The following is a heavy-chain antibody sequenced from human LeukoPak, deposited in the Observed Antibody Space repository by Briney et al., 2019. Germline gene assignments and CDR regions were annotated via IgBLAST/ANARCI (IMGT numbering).Heavy chain of an antibody. V-gene: IGHV3-74*01. CDR1: GFTFSSYW. CDR3: AREPSSSWYYWFDP. D-gene: IGHD6-13*01. J-gene: IGHJ5*02. CDR2: INSDGSST. Sequence: GGSLRLSCAASGFTFSSYWMHWVRQAPGKGLVWVSRINSDGSSTSYADSVKGRFTISRDNAKNTLYLQMNSLRAEDTAAYYCAREPSSSWYYWFDPWGQGTLVTVSS.